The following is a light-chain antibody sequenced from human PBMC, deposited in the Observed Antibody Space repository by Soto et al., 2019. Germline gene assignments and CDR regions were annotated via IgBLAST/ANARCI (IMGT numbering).Light chain of an antibody. V-gene: IGKV3-15*01. CDR3: QQYNNWPPLT. Sequence: EIVLTQSSGILSLSPGERASLSCGASQSISSSFLAWYQQKPGQAPRLLIYGASTRATGIPARFSGSGSGTEFTLTISSLQSEDFAVYYCQQYNNWPPLTFGGGTKVDIK. CDR2: GAS. J-gene: IGKJ4*01. CDR1: QSISSS.